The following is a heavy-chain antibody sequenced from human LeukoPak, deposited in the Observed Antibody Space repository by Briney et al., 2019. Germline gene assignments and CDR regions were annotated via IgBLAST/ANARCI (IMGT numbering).Heavy chain of an antibody. CDR1: GFTFSDHY. CDR2: TRNKANSYTT. V-gene: IGHV3-72*01. Sequence: GGSLRLSCAASGFTFSDHYMDWVRQAPGKGLEWVGRTRNKANSYTTEYAASVKGRFTISRDDSKNSLYLQMNSLKTEDTAVYYCARETTFRGPFDYWGQGTLVTVSS. J-gene: IGHJ4*02. CDR3: ARETTFRGPFDY. D-gene: IGHD3-10*01.